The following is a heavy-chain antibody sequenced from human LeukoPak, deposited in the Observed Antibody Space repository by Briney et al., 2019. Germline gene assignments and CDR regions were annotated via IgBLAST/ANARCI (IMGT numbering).Heavy chain of an antibody. CDR3: AKGRYSSSWAPFDP. CDR1: EFSVSTYG. Sequence: GESLRLSCSASEFSVSTYGMNWVRQAPGRGLEWVSSINTIGNKTYYGDSVKGRFTISRDNSKNTLSLQMNNLRAEDTAIYYCAKGRYSSSWAPFDPWGQGTLVTVSS. D-gene: IGHD4-11*01. CDR2: INTIGNKT. J-gene: IGHJ5*02. V-gene: IGHV3-23*05.